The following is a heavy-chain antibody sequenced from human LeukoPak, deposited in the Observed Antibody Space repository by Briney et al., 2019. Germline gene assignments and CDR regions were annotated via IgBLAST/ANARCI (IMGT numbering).Heavy chain of an antibody. CDR2: ISSSSSYI. V-gene: IGHV3-21*01. CDR1: GFTFSSYS. CDR3: ARDLIAVAGGNYYYYYMDV. D-gene: IGHD6-19*01. Sequence: GGSLRLSCAASGFTFSSYSMNWVRQAPGKGLGWVSSISSSSSYIYYADSVKGRFTISRDNAKNSLYLQMNSLRAEDAAVYYCARDLIAVAGGNYYYYYMDVWGKGTTVTISS. J-gene: IGHJ6*03.